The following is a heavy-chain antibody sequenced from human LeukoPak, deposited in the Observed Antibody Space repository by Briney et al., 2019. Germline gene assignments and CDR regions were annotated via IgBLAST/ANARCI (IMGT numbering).Heavy chain of an antibody. CDR2: IYTSGST. V-gene: IGHV4-61*02. Sequence: SQTLSLTCTVSGGSISSGSYYWSWIRQPAGKGLEWIGRIYTSGSTNYNPSLKSRVTISVDTSKNQFSLKLSSVTAADTAVYYCATYYYDSSGHFDYWGQGTLVAVSS. CDR1: GGSISSGSYY. CDR3: ATYYYDSSGHFDY. D-gene: IGHD3-22*01. J-gene: IGHJ4*02.